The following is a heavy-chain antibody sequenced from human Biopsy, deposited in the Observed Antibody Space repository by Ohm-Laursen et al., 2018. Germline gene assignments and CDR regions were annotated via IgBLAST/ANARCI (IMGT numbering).Heavy chain of an antibody. CDR3: APQTPRDPDILTGAYHYDMAV. CDR1: GYTFTSYA. CDR2: IITFFRTV. Sequence: SVKVSCKASGYTFTSYAISWVRQAPGQGLEWMGGIITFFRTVNYAQNFQGRLTITADEFTDTAYMELRSLRSEDTAVYNCAPQTPRDPDILTGAYHYDMAVWGQGTTVTVSS. J-gene: IGHJ6*02. D-gene: IGHD3-9*01. V-gene: IGHV1-69*13.